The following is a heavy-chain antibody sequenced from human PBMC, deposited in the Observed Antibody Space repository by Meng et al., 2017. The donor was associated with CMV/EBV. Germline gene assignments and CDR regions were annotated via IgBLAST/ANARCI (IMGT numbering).Heavy chain of an antibody. J-gene: IGHJ4*02. V-gene: IGHV3-7*01. Sequence: GESLKISCAASGFSLRSYWMTWVRQAPGKGREWVANIRQDEREKYYVDSVQGRFTISRDNAHDSLYLQMNSLRVEDTAVYFCATDTRGYFDYWGQGTGTLVTVSS. CDR3: ATDTRGYFDY. CDR1: GFSLRSYW. D-gene: IGHD3-10*01. CDR2: IRQDEREK.